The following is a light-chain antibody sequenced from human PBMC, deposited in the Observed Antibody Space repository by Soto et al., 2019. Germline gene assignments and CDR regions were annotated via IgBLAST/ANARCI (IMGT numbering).Light chain of an antibody. V-gene: IGKV3D-20*02. Sequence: EIVLTQSPGTLSLSPGERATLSCRASQSIRSNYVAWYQQKPGQGPRLLIYGASSRATGIPDRFSGSGSGTDFTLTISSLEPEDFAVYYCQQRSNWWTFGQGTKVDIK. J-gene: IGKJ1*01. CDR3: QQRSNWWT. CDR2: GAS. CDR1: QSIRSNY.